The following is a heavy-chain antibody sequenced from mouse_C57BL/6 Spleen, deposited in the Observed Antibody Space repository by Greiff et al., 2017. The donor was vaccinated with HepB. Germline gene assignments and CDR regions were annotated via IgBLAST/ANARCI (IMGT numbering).Heavy chain of an antibody. D-gene: IGHD2-2*01. V-gene: IGHV7-3*01. CDR2: IRNKANGYTT. CDR3: ARGTVYGYAWFAY. Sequence: EVKLVESGGGLVQPGGSLSLSCAASGFTFTDYYMSWVRQPPGKALEWLGFIRNKANGYTTEYSASVKGRFTISRDNSQSILYLQMNALRAEDSATYYCARGTVYGYAWFAYWGQGTLVTVSA. J-gene: IGHJ3*01. CDR1: GFTFTDYY.